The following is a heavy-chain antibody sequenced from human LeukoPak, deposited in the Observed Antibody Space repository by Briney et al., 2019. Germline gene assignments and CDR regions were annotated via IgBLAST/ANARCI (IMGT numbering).Heavy chain of an antibody. CDR2: ISTSGSPI. CDR1: GFTFSSYE. D-gene: IGHD3-9*01. Sequence: AGGSLRLSCAASGFTFSSYEMNWVRQAPGKGLEWVSYISTSGSPIYYADSVKGRFTISRDNAKNSLYLQMNSLRAEDTAVYYCARDFDWLFDYWGQGTLVTVSS. CDR3: ARDFDWLFDY. V-gene: IGHV3-48*03. J-gene: IGHJ4*02.